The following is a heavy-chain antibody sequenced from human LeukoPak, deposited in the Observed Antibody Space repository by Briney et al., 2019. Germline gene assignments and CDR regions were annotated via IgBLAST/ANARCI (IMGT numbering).Heavy chain of an antibody. Sequence: GGSLRLSCAASGFTFSSYAMHWVRQAPGKGLEWVAVITYDGSNKYYADSVKGRFTISRDSSKNTLYLQMNSLRAEDTAVYYCAREGAYCGGDCYPPTDFDYWGQGTLVTVSS. CDR2: ITYDGSNK. CDR1: GFTFSSYA. CDR3: AREGAYCGGDCYPPTDFDY. D-gene: IGHD2-21*02. J-gene: IGHJ4*02. V-gene: IGHV3-30-3*01.